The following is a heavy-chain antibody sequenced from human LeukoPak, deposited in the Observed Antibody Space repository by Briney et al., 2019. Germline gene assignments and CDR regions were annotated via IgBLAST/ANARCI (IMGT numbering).Heavy chain of an antibody. CDR3: ARLFGNDAWGYYFDY. D-gene: IGHD3-16*01. V-gene: IGHV4-59*12. CDR1: GGSISSYY. J-gene: IGHJ4*02. Sequence: SETLSLTCTVSGGSISSYYWSWIRQPPGRGLEWIGYIYYSGSTNYNPSLKSRVTISVDKSKNQFSLKLSSVTAADTAVYYCARLFGNDAWGYYFDYWGQGTLVTVSS. CDR2: IYYSGST.